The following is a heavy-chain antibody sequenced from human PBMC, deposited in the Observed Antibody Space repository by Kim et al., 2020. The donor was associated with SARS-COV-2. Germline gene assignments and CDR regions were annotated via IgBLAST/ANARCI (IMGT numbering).Heavy chain of an antibody. V-gene: IGHV4-59*08. CDR3: ARRSSGSRWFDP. Sequence: SETLSLTCTVSGGSIIPYYWNWIRQPPGKGLEWIGFVYYSGITNYNPSLKSRVTISVDTSKNQFSLRLTSVIAADTAVYYCARRSSGSRWFDPWGQGTLV. J-gene: IGHJ5*02. CDR1: GGSIIPYY. D-gene: IGHD6-19*01. CDR2: VYYSGIT.